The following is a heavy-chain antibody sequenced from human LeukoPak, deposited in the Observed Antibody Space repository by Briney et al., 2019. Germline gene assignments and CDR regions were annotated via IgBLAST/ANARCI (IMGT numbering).Heavy chain of an antibody. CDR1: GFTFSNYA. D-gene: IGHD3-22*01. CDR3: AREGVYDKGVIGWFDP. Sequence: GGSLRLSCAASGFTFSNYAIHWVRQAPGKGLEWVAVISYDGSNKFYADSVKGRFTISRDNSKNTLYLQMNSLRAEDTAVYYCAREGVYDKGVIGWFDPWGQGTLVTVSS. V-gene: IGHV3-30-3*01. CDR2: ISYDGSNK. J-gene: IGHJ5*02.